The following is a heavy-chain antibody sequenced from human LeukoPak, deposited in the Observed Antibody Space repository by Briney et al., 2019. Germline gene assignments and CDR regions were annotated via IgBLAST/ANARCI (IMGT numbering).Heavy chain of an antibody. V-gene: IGHV3-23*01. Sequence: GGSLRLSCAASGFTFSSYAMSWVRQAPGKGLEWVSAISGSGGSTNYADSVKGRFTISRDNSKNTLYLQMNSLRAEDTAVYYRAIRAVAGTDAFDIWGQGTMVTVSS. D-gene: IGHD6-19*01. J-gene: IGHJ3*02. CDR1: GFTFSSYA. CDR3: AIRAVAGTDAFDI. CDR2: ISGSGGST.